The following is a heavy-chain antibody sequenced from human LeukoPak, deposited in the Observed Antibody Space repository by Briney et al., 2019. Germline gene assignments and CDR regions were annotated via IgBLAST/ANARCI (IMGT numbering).Heavy chain of an antibody. CDR3: AQDLPRASWNGPDAFEI. Sequence: GGSLRLSCAASGFTFSSHSMTWVRQSPGKGLEWVTGISAIDNKPYYADSVRGRFTVSRDNSMDTLYLHMTALRLDDTAIYFCAQDLPRASWNGPDAFEIWGQGTLVTVSS. CDR2: ISAIDNKP. V-gene: IGHV3-23*01. CDR1: GFTFSSHS. J-gene: IGHJ3*02. D-gene: IGHD3-3*01.